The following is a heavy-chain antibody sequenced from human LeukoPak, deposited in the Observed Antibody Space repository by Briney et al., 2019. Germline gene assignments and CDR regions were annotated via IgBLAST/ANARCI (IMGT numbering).Heavy chain of an antibody. CDR3: ARHVDTAMVPYYFDY. D-gene: IGHD5-18*01. CDR2: IYYSGST. V-gene: IGHV4-39*01. Sequence: SETLSLTCTVSGGSISSSSYYWGWIRQPPGKGLEWIGSIYYSGSTYYNPSLKSRLTISVDTSKNQFSLKLSSVTAADTAVYYCARHVDTAMVPYYFDYWGQGTLVTVSS. J-gene: IGHJ4*02. CDR1: GGSISSSSYY.